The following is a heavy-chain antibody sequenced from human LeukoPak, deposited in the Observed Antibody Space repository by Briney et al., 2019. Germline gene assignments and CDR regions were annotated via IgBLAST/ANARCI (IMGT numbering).Heavy chain of an antibody. D-gene: IGHD1-26*01. CDR3: ARLSYRPINKFFDY. CDR2: INAYNGNT. Sequence: ASVKVSCKASGYTFTSYGISWVRQAPGQGVEWMGWINAYNGNTNSAQKLQGRFTMTTDTSTNTAYMELRRLRSDDTAVYYCARLSYRPINKFFDYWGQGNLVPVSS. J-gene: IGHJ4*02. CDR1: GYTFTSYG. V-gene: IGHV1-18*01.